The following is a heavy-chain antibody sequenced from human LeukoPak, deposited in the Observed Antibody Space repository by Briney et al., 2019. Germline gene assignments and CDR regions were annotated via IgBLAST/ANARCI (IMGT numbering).Heavy chain of an antibody. V-gene: IGHV1-18*01. CDR1: GCTFNTYG. J-gene: IGHJ5*02. D-gene: IGHD2-2*01. Sequence: ASVTVSCKASGCTFNTYGISWVRQAPGHGLEWMGWIGSYNGNTSYAEKYQGRITMSKDTSASTGYLELRSLRSDDTAVYYCARIACSSSSCTYSGRRRVRGGSLDPWGQGTQVTVSS. CDR3: ARIACSSSSCTYSGRRRVRGGSLDP. CDR2: IGSYNGNT.